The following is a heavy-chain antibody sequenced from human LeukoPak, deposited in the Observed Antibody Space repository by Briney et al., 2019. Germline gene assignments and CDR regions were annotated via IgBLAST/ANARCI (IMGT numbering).Heavy chain of an antibody. CDR3: ARDGSYYDSSGYSRD. Sequence: TGGSLRLSCAASGFTFSSYAMSWVRQALGKGLEWVSAISGSGGSTYYADSVKGRFTISRDNSKNTLYLQMNSLRAEDTAVYYCARDGSYYDSSGYSRDWGQGTLVTVSS. J-gene: IGHJ4*02. V-gene: IGHV3-23*01. CDR2: ISGSGGST. CDR1: GFTFSSYA. D-gene: IGHD3-22*01.